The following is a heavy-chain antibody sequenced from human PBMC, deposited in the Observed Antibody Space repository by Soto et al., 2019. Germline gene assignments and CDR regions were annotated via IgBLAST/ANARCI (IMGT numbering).Heavy chain of an antibody. CDR1: GFTFSSYS. CDR2: ISSSSSYI. CDR3: ARGQQLYCSSTSCYEAYYYYYMDV. V-gene: IGHV3-21*01. J-gene: IGHJ6*03. Sequence: GGSLRLSCAASGFTFSSYSMNWVRQAPGKGLEWVSSISSSSSYIYYADSVKGRFTISRDNAKNSLYLQMNSLRAEDTAVYYCARGQQLYCSSTSCYEAYYYYYMDVWGKGTTVTVSS. D-gene: IGHD2-2*01.